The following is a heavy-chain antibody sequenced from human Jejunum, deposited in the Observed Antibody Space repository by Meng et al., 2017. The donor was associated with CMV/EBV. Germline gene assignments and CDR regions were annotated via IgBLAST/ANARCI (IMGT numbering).Heavy chain of an antibody. Sequence: QGQLQGSGPGLVKPSETLSLTCTVSGGSINNYYWSWIRQSAGKGLEWIGRFYSSDTYNYHPSLNSRVTMSLDTSKNQFSLNLRSVTAADTAIYYCARGPGASTREGFDYWGLGTLVTVSS. CDR1: GGSINNYY. D-gene: IGHD1-26*01. CDR3: ARGPGASTREGFDY. CDR2: FYSSDTY. V-gene: IGHV4-4*07. J-gene: IGHJ4*02.